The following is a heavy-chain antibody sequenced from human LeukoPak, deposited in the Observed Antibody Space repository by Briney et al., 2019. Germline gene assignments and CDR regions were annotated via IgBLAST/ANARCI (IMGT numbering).Heavy chain of an antibody. V-gene: IGHV3-21*01. D-gene: IGHD3-22*01. CDR2: ISSSSSYI. CDR1: GFTFSSYS. J-gene: IGHJ4*02. CDR3: VREGNYYDSSGYYYVYYFDY. Sequence: GGSLRFSCAASGFTFSSYSMNWVRQAPGKGLEWVSSISSSSSYIYYADSVKGRFTISRDNAKNSLYLQMNSLRAEDTAVYYCVREGNYYDSSGYYYVYYFDYWGQGTLVTVSS.